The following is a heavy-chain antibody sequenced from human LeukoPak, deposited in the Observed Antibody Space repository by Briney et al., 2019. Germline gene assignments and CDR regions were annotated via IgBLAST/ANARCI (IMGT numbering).Heavy chain of an antibody. CDR3: ASLAVSLYDFWSGYRWFDP. Sequence: SETLSLTCAVSGYSISSGYYWGWIRQPPGKGLEWIGSIYHSGSTYYNPSLKSRVTISVDTSKNQFSLKLSSVTAADTAVYYCASLAVSLYDFWSGYRWFDPWGQGTLVTVSS. V-gene: IGHV4-38-2*01. CDR2: IYHSGST. D-gene: IGHD3-3*01. CDR1: GYSISSGYY. J-gene: IGHJ5*02.